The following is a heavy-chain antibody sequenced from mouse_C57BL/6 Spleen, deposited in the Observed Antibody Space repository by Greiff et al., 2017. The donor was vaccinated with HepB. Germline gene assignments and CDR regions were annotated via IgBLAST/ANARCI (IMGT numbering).Heavy chain of an antibody. J-gene: IGHJ3*01. Sequence: EVQGVESGGDLVKPGGSLKLSCAASGFTFSSYGMSWVRQTPDKRLEWVATISSGGSYTYYPDNVKGRFTISRDNAKNNLYLQMSHLKSEDTAMYYCARGGYGSSYWFAYWGQGTLVTVSA. CDR3: ARGGYGSSYWFAY. CDR1: GFTFSSYG. V-gene: IGHV5-6*01. CDR2: ISSGGSYT. D-gene: IGHD1-1*01.